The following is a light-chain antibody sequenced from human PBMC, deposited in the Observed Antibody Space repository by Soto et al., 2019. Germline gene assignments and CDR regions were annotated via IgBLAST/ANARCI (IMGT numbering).Light chain of an antibody. CDR3: CSYAGSYTLV. V-gene: IGLV2-11*01. CDR2: TVT. J-gene: IGLJ3*02. CDR1: SSDVGRYNY. Sequence: SALTQPRSVSGSPGQSVTISCTGTSSDVGRYNYVSWYQQHPGKAPTLMIYTVTKRPSGVPDRFSGSKSGNTASLTISGLQAEDEADYYCCSYAGSYTLVFGGGTKVTVL.